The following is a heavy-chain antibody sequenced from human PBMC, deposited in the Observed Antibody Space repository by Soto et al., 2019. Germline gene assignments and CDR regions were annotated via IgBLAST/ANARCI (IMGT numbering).Heavy chain of an antibody. CDR2: ISGGGDAI. CDR3: ASDPYYYASDY. D-gene: IGHD3-10*01. CDR1: GFTFRDYY. V-gene: IGHV3-11*01. J-gene: IGHJ4*02. Sequence: GGSLRLSCAASGFTFRDYYMPWVRQAPGKGLEWVSYISGGGDAIHYSDSVKGRFTVSWDNATNLLYLQMNSLRAENTAVYYCASDPYYYASDYWGRGTLVTVSS.